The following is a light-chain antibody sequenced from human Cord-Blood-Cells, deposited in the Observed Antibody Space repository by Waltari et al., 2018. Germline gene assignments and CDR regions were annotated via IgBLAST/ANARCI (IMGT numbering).Light chain of an antibody. CDR1: QGISNS. Sequence: DIQMTQSPSSLSASVGERVTITCRARQGISNSLAWYQQKPGKAPKLLLYAASRLESGVPSRFSGSGSGTDYTLTISSLQPEDFATYYCQQYYSTPPKFGQGTKVEIK. J-gene: IGKJ1*01. V-gene: IGKV1-NL1*01. CDR2: AAS. CDR3: QQYYSTPPK.